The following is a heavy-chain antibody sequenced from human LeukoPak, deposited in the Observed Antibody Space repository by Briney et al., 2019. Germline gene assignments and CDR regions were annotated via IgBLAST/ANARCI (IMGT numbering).Heavy chain of an antibody. J-gene: IGHJ4*02. V-gene: IGHV4-38-2*02. Sequence: PSETLSLTCNVSGYSISSGYYWGWIRQPPGKALEWIGTTFHSGSPNYNPSLKSRVTISIDTSKNQFSLKLSSVTAADTAFYYCGRDAGGDFDYWGQGTLVTVSS. D-gene: IGHD2-21*01. CDR2: TFHSGSP. CDR3: GRDAGGDFDY. CDR1: GYSISSGYY.